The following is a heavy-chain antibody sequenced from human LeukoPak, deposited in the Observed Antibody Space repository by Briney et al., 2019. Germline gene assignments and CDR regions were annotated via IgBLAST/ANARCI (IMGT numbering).Heavy chain of an antibody. D-gene: IGHD4-17*01. J-gene: IGHJ3*02. V-gene: IGHV4-59*01. CDR2: IYYSGST. CDR1: GGSISSYY. CDR3: ARVNTVTLLHNASDI. Sequence: SETLSLTCTVSGGSISSYYWSWIRQPPGKGLEWIGYIYYSGSTNYNPSLKSRVTISVDTSKNQFSLKLSSVTAADTAVYYCARVNTVTLLHNASDIWGQGTMVTVSS.